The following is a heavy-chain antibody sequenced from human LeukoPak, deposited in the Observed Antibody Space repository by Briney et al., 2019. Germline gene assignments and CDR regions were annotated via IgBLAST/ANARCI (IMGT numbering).Heavy chain of an antibody. J-gene: IGHJ3*02. CDR2: IKQDGSEK. V-gene: IGHV3-7*05. CDR1: GFTFSSYW. Sequence: GGSLRLSCAASGFTFSSYWMSWVRQAPGKGLEWVANIKQDGSEKYYVDSVKGRSTISRDNAKNSLYLQMNSLRAEDTAVYYCAREAPNIVLMVYAIRSAFDIWGQGTMVTVSS. CDR3: AREAPNIVLMVYAIRSAFDI. D-gene: IGHD2-8*01.